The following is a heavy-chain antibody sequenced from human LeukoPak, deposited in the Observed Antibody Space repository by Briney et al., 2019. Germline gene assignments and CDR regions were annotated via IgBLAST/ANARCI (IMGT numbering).Heavy chain of an antibody. Sequence: ASVKVPCKASGYSFNDYYIHWVRQAPGQSLEWMAWINPNSGNRNIAQRFQGRVTMTTDTSISTAYMELSRLRSDDTAVYYCARVGLAVDILDYWGQGTLVTVSS. V-gene: IGHV1-2*02. CDR1: GYSFNDYY. D-gene: IGHD6-19*01. CDR2: INPNSGNR. J-gene: IGHJ4*02. CDR3: ARVGLAVDILDY.